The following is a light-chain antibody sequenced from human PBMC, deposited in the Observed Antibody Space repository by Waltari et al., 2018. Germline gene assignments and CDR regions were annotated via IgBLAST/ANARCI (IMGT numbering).Light chain of an antibody. V-gene: IGKV4-1*01. J-gene: IGKJ2*01. CDR3: QQYFSGPYT. CDR2: WAS. Sequence: DIVMTQSPDSLAVSLGERATINCKSSQSVFHNSNNKNYVAWFQQKAGQPPKLLVYWASTRQSGVPDRFSGSGTETDFTLTISGLQAEDVAVYYCQQYFSGPYTFGQGTRLEIK. CDR1: QSVFHNSNNKNY.